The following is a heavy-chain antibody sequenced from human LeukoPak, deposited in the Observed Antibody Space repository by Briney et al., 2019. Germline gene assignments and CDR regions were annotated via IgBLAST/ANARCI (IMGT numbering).Heavy chain of an antibody. CDR1: GFTVSSNY. D-gene: IGHD4-17*01. CDR3: ARGRGAVTAFDY. CDR2: IYSGGST. Sequence: TGGSLRLSCAASGFTVSSNYMTWVRQAPGKGLEWVSVIYSGGSTYYADSVKDRFTISRDNSKNTLYLQMNSLRAEDTAVYYCARGRGAVTAFDYWGQGTLVTVSS. V-gene: IGHV3-66*01. J-gene: IGHJ4*02.